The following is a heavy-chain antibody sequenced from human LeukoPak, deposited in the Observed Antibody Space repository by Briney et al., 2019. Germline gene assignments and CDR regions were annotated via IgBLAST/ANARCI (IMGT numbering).Heavy chain of an antibody. Sequence: GRSLRLSCAASGFTFSSYGMHWVRQAPGKGLEWVAVISYEGSNKYYADSVKGRFTISRDNTKNSLYLQMNSLRDEDTAVYYCARVYGSSWYYFDSWGQGTLVTVSS. CDR1: GFTFSSYG. J-gene: IGHJ4*02. CDR2: ISYEGSNK. V-gene: IGHV3-30*03. D-gene: IGHD6-13*01. CDR3: ARVYGSSWYYFDS.